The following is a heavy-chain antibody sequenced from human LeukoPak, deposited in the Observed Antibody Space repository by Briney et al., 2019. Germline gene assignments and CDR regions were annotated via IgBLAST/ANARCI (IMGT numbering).Heavy chain of an antibody. J-gene: IGHJ4*02. CDR2: IYYSGST. CDR1: GGSISSYY. Sequence: SETLSLTCTVSGGSISSYYCSWIRQPPGKGLERIGSIYYSGSTNYNPSLKSRVTISVDTSKNQFSLKLSSVTAADTAVYYCARARERRDGYNYFDYWGQGTLVTVSS. V-gene: IGHV4-59*01. CDR3: ARARERRDGYNYFDY. D-gene: IGHD5-24*01.